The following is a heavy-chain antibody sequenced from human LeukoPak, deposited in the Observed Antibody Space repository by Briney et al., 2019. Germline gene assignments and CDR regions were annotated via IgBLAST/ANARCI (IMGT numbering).Heavy chain of an antibody. CDR2: INTDGSST. CDR3: ARAGIVVPAAPQRGVHAFDI. J-gene: IGHJ3*02. Sequence: PGGSLRLSFAASGFTFSSYWMHWVRQAPGRGLVWVSRINTDGSSTSYADSVKGRFTISRDNAKNTLYLQMNSLRAEDTAVYYCARAGIVVPAAPQRGVHAFDIWGQGTMVTVSS. V-gene: IGHV3-74*01. CDR1: GFTFSSYW. D-gene: IGHD2-2*01.